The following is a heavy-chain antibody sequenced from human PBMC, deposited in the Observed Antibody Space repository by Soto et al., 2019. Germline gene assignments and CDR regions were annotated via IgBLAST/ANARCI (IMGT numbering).Heavy chain of an antibody. CDR3: ARESLDYDILTGYLAPYYYYYYGMDV. D-gene: IGHD3-9*01. CDR2: XXXIFGTA. CDR1: GGTFSSYA. J-gene: IGHJ6*02. Sequence: SVKVSCKASGGTFSSYAISWVRQAPGQGLEWXXXXXXIFGTANYAQKFQGRVMITADESTSTAYMELSSLRSEDTAVYYCARESLDYDILTGYLAPYYYYYYGMDVWGQGTTVTVSS. V-gene: IGHV1-69*13.